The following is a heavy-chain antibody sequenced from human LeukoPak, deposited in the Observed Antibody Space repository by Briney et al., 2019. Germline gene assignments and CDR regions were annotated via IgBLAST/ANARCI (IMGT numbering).Heavy chain of an antibody. V-gene: IGHV1-18*01. CDR2: ISAYNGNT. CDR3: ARDGAVPAAIMSYYYYYYMDV. D-gene: IGHD2-2*01. J-gene: IGHJ6*03. CDR1: GYTFTSYG. Sequence: GASVKVSCKASGYTFTSYGISWVRQAPGQGLEWMGWISAYNGNTNYAQKLQGRVTMTTDTSTSAAYMELRSLRSDDTAVYYCARDGAVPAAIMSYYYYYYMDVWGKGTTVTVSS.